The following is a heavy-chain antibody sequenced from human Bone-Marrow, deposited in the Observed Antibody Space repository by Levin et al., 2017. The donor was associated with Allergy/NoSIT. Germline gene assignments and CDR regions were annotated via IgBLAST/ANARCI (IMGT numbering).Heavy chain of an antibody. D-gene: IGHD3/OR15-3a*01. CDR1: GFMFSSSA. Sequence: GGSLRLSCAASGFMFSSSAMSWVRQAPGKGLEWVSSISGSDYTTYYTDSVKGRLTISRDNSKNTIYLQMDSLRAEDTAIYYCAKVRRGLDAFDIWGQGTMITVSS. CDR2: ISGSDYTT. J-gene: IGHJ3*02. V-gene: IGHV3-23*01. CDR3: AKVRRGLDAFDI.